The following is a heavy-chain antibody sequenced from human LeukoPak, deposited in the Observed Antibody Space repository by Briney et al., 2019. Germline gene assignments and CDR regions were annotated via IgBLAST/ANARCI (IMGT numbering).Heavy chain of an antibody. D-gene: IGHD5-12*01. Sequence: SETLSLTCAVYGGSFSGYYWSWIRQPPGKGLEWIGEINHSGSTNYNPSLKSRVTISVDTSKNQFSLKLSSVTAADTAVYYCARAVDDAFDIWGQGTMVTVSS. CDR3: ARAVDDAFDI. J-gene: IGHJ3*02. CDR1: GGSFSGYY. V-gene: IGHV4-34*01. CDR2: INHSGST.